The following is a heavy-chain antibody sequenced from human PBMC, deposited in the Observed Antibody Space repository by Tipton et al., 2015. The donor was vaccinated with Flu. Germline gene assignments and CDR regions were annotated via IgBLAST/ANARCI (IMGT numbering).Heavy chain of an antibody. CDR1: GHSIRSDYF. D-gene: IGHD3-9*01. V-gene: IGHV4-38-2*02. Sequence: TLSLTCTISGHSIRSDYFWGWIRQPPGKGLEWIATIHRSRSTKYNPSLKSRVTISVDTSKNQFSLEMRSVTAADTAVYYCAKIKRNAAWFVDSWGQGTLVTVSS. CDR3: AKIKRNAAWFVDS. CDR2: IHRSRST. J-gene: IGHJ4*02.